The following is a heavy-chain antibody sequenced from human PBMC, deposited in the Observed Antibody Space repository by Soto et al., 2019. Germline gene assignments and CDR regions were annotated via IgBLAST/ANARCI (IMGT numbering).Heavy chain of an antibody. CDR2: IIPIFGTA. CDR3: ARDPGITMVRGVIGYFDY. D-gene: IGHD3-10*01. J-gene: IGHJ4*02. Sequence: QVQLVQSGAEVKKPGSSVKVSCKASGGTFSSYAISWVRQAPGQGLEWMGGIIPIFGTANYAQKFQGRVTNTADESTSTAYMELSSLRSEDTAVYYCARDPGITMVRGVIGYFDYWGQGTLVTVSS. V-gene: IGHV1-69*01. CDR1: GGTFSSYA.